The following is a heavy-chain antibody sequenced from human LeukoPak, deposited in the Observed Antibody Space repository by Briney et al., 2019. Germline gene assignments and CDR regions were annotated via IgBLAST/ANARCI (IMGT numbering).Heavy chain of an antibody. CDR1: GFTFSSYS. CDR3: ARVTGGGYYYFDY. V-gene: IGHV3-21*01. D-gene: IGHD7-27*01. J-gene: IGHJ4*02. CDR2: ISSSSSYI. Sequence: GSLRLSCAASGFTFSSYSMNWVRQAPGKGLEWVSSISSSSSYIYYADSVKGRFTISRDNAKNSLYLQMNSLRAEDTAVYYCARVTGGGYYYFDYWGQGTLVTVSS.